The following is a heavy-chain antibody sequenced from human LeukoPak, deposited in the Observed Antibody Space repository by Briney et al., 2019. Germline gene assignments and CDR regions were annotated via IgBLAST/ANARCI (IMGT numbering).Heavy chain of an antibody. V-gene: IGHV3-66*02. CDR2: IYSGGST. CDR3: ARDSYYDSSGTTGGVDY. J-gene: IGHJ4*02. D-gene: IGHD3-22*01. CDR1: GFTDSRNY. Sequence: GGSLRLSCAASGFTDSRNYMSWVRQAPGKGLEWVSVIYSGGSTYYADSVKGRFPISRDNSKNTLYLQMNSLRAEDTAVYYCARDSYYDSSGTTGGVDYWGQGTLVTVSS.